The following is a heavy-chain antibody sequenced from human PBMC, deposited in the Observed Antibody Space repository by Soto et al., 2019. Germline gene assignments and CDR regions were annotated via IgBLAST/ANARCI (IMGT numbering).Heavy chain of an antibody. CDR2: LSPIFGTA. CDR3: ATSNYDRSGYSPY. J-gene: IGHJ4*02. CDR1: GGTFSSYA. Sequence: QVQLVQSGAEVKKPGSSVKVSCKASGGTFSSYAISWVRQAPGHGLEWMGGLSPIFGTANYVQKIQGRVTMTADESTSRAYMELSSLRSENTAVYYCATSNYDRSGYSPYWGQGTLVTVSS. D-gene: IGHD3-22*01. V-gene: IGHV1-69*01.